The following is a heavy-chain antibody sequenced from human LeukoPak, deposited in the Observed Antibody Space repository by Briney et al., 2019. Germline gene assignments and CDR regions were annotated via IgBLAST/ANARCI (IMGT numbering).Heavy chain of an antibody. Sequence: KSGGSLRLSCAASGFTFSDYYMSWIRQAPGKGLEWVSYVSSGSSTIYYADSVKGRFTVSRDNGKRSLYLHMNSLRAEDTAVYYCARGGGPSIFGVVITEGAFDIWGQGTMVTVSS. J-gene: IGHJ3*02. D-gene: IGHD3-3*01. V-gene: IGHV3-11*04. CDR2: VSSGSSTI. CDR1: GFTFSDYY. CDR3: ARGGGPSIFGVVITEGAFDI.